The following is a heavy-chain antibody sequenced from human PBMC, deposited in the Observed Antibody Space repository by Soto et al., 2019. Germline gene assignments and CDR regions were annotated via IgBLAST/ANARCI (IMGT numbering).Heavy chain of an antibody. V-gene: IGHV4-30-2*01. CDR3: ARDRLAAAGWFDP. Sequence: SETLSLTCAVSGGSISSGGYSWSWIRQPPGKGLEWIGYIYHSGSTYYNPSLKSRVTISVDRSKNQFSLKLSSVTAADTAVYYCARDRLAAAGWFDPWGQGTLVTVSS. CDR1: GGSISSGGYS. D-gene: IGHD6-13*01. J-gene: IGHJ5*02. CDR2: IYHSGST.